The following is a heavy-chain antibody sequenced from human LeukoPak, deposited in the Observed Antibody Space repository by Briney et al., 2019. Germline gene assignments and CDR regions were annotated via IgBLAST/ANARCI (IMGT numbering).Heavy chain of an antibody. J-gene: IGHJ4*02. D-gene: IGHD1-26*01. CDR1: GGTFSSYA. V-gene: IGHV1-69*06. Sequence: ASVKVSCKASGGTFSSYAISWVRQAPGQGLEWMGGIIPIFGTANYAQKFQGRVTITADKSTSTAYMELRSLRSDDTAVYYCARDGTFYSGSYSYYFDYWGQGTLVTVSS. CDR2: IIPIFGTA. CDR3: ARDGTFYSGSYSYYFDY.